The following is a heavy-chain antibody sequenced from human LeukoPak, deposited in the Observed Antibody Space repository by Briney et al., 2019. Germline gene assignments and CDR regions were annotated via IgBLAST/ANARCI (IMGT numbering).Heavy chain of an antibody. CDR2: IQEDVGEK. CDR1: GVTLSNYW. D-gene: IGHD6-13*01. V-gene: IGHV3-7*01. CDR3: ATERRGSSTYVVKEAFDL. J-gene: IGHJ4*02. Sequence: GGALRLSCTASGVTLSNYWMSSVRRAPGKGLEWVAHIQEDVGEKNCVDSVRGLFTITRDNSRNSLYLQVNSLRGEDGAVYYCATERRGSSTYVVKEAFDLWGQGTRVSVSS.